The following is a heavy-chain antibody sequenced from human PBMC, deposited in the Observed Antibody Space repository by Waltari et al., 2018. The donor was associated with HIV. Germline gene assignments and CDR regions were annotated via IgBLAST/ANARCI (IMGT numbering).Heavy chain of an antibody. CDR3: ARGPQDYPKYYFDY. V-gene: IGHV1-8*01. CDR1: GYTFTSYD. CDR2: MNPNSGNT. Sequence: QVQLVQSGAEVKKPGASVTVSCKASGYTFTSYDINWVRPATGQGLEWLGWMNPNSGNTGYAQRFQGRVTMTRNTSISTAYMELSSLRSEDTAVYFCARGPQDYPKYYFDYWGQGTLVTVSS. J-gene: IGHJ4*02. D-gene: IGHD4-17*01.